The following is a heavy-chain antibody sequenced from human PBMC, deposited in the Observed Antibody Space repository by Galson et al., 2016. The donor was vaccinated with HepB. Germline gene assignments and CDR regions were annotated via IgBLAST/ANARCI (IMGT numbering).Heavy chain of an antibody. J-gene: IGHJ4*02. CDR2: IHHTGTT. D-gene: IGHD6-19*01. Sequence: SETLSLTCTVSSYSINSGYYWVWIRQPPGKGLEWMGTIHHTGTTYYNPSLISRVSISVDTPRNSVSLRLTSVTRAATAVYYCARIRGRGWGGGFDFWGQGILVTVSA. V-gene: IGHV4-38-2*02. CDR1: SYSINSGYY. CDR3: ARIRGRGWGGGFDF.